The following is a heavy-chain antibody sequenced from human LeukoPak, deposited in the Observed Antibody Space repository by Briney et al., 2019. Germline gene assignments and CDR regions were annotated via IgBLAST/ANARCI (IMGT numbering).Heavy chain of an antibody. D-gene: IGHD6-19*01. CDR1: GFTFSSYA. CDR2: ISGSGGST. Sequence: PGGSLRLSCAASGFTFSSYAMSWVRQAPGKGLEWVSAISGSGGSTYYADSVKGRFTISRDNSKNTLYLQMNSLRAEDTAVYYCARSPSGWYPYYYYGMDVWGQGTTVTVSS. J-gene: IGHJ6*02. CDR3: ARSPSGWYPYYYYGMDV. V-gene: IGHV3-23*01.